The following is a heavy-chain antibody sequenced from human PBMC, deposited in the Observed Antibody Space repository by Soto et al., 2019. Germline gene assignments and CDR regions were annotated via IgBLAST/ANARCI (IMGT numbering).Heavy chain of an antibody. CDR2: ISSSSSYI. V-gene: IGHV3-21*01. CDR3: ATPGLGGSSGYCDY. D-gene: IGHD3-22*01. J-gene: IGHJ4*02. CDR1: GFTFSSYS. Sequence: EVQLVESGGGLVKPGGSLRLSCAASGFTFSSYSMNWVRQAPGKGLEWVSSISSSSSYIYYADSVKGRFTISRDNAKNSLYLQMNSLRAEDTAVYYCATPGLGGSSGYCDYWGQGTLVTVSS.